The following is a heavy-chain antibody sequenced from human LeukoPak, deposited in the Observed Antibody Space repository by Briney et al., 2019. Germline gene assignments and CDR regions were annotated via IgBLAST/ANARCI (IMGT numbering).Heavy chain of an antibody. CDR1: GFTLSSYN. D-gene: IGHD2-15*01. V-gene: IGHV3-21*01. J-gene: IGHJ4*02. CDR3: ARDVVVVVASDSNFNY. CDR2: ISTSSSYI. Sequence: PGGSLRLSCAASGFTLSSYNMNWVRQAPGKGLEWVSSISTSSSYIYYADSVKGRFTISRDNARNSLYLQMNSLRAEDTAMYYCARDVVVVVASDSNFNYWGQGTLVTVSS.